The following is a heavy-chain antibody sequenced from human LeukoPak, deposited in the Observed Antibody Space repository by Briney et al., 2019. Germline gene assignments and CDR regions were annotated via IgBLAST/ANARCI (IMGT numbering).Heavy chain of an antibody. Sequence: ASVKVSCKASGYTFTGYYMHWVRQAPGQGLEWMGWINPNSGGTNYAQKFQGRVTMTRDTSISTAYMELSRLRSDDTAVYYCARDPGSSSSPFDYWGQGTLATVSS. CDR2: INPNSGGT. V-gene: IGHV1-2*02. J-gene: IGHJ4*02. CDR3: ARDPGSSSSPFDY. CDR1: GYTFTGYY. D-gene: IGHD6-6*01.